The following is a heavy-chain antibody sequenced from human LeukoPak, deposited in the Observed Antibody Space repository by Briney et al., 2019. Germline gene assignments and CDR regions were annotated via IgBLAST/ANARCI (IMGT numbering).Heavy chain of an antibody. V-gene: IGHV3-7*01. Sequence: SGGSLRPSCAASGFSFSGSWMSWVRQAPGKGLEWVAHIKPDESEKFYMDSVKGRFTVSRDNAKSLVFLLMNSLRAEDTAVYYCARARSYSFDIWGQGTMVTVSS. CDR1: GFSFSGSW. CDR2: IKPDESEK. CDR3: ARARSYSFDI. D-gene: IGHD5-12*01. J-gene: IGHJ3*02.